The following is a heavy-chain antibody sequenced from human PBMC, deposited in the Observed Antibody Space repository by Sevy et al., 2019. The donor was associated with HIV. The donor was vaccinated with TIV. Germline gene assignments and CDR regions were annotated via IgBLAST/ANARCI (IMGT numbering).Heavy chain of an antibody. J-gene: IGHJ4*02. V-gene: IGHV4-39*01. CDR2: VYYSGNT. CDR3: ARQGGSSWLDYFDY. Sequence: SETLSLTCTVSGGSISSSSFYWAWIRQSPGKGLEWVGSVYYSGNTDYNPSLKGRIAMSVATSRSQFALRLDSVTAADTAVYYCARQGGSSWLDYFDYWGQGILVTVSS. D-gene: IGHD6-13*01. CDR1: GGSISSSSFY.